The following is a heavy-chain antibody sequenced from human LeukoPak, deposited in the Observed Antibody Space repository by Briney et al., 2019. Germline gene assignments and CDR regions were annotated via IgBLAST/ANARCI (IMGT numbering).Heavy chain of an antibody. CDR2: ISAQSGNT. J-gene: IGHJ4*02. V-gene: IGHV1-18*01. CDR1: GYSFSSYG. CDR3: ARDGDWARSSDY. D-gene: IGHD2-21*02. Sequence: ASVKVSCKASGYSFSSYGFSWVRQAPGQGLEWMGWISAQSGNTNYAQKVQGRVTMTTDTSTSTAYMELRSLRSDDTAVYYCARDGDWARSSDYWGQGTLVTVSS.